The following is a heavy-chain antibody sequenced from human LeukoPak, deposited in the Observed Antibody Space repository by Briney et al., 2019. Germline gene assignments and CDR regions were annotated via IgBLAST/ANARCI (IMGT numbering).Heavy chain of an antibody. V-gene: IGHV4-31*03. Sequence: PSETLSLTCTVSGGSISSGGYYWSWIRQHPGKGLEWIGYIYYSGSTYYNPSLKSRVTISVDTSKNQFSLKLSSVTAADTAVYYCARVFWVRYSFDYWGQGTLVTVSS. J-gene: IGHJ4*02. CDR1: GGSISSGGYY. D-gene: IGHD3-16*01. CDR3: ARVFWVRYSFDY. CDR2: IYYSGST.